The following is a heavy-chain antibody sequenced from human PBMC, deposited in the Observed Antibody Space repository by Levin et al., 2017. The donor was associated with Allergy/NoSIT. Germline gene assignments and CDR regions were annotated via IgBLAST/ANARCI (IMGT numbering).Heavy chain of an antibody. D-gene: IGHD6-19*01. V-gene: IGHV3-30*18. CDR2: ISDDGRIK. J-gene: IGHJ5*02. CDR1: GFTFNNYG. CDR3: AKDLTPSWAGSDIPTNWFDP. Sequence: GGSLRLSCAASGFTFNNYGIHWARQAPGKGLEWVAVISDDGRIKYYADSVKGRFTVSRDNSNNTVFLQMNSLRIEDTAVYYCAKDLTPSWAGSDIPTNWFDPWGQGTLVTVSS.